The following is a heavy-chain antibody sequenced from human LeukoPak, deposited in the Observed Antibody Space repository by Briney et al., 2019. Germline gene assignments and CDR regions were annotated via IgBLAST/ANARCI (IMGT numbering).Heavy chain of an antibody. CDR1: GGTFSSYA. D-gene: IGHD3-22*01. CDR2: IIPIFGTA. CDR3: ASPYYYDSSGYQRAHWYFDL. V-gene: IGHV1-69*05. Sequence: SVKVSCKASGGTFSSYAISWVRQAPGQGLEWMGGIIPIFGTANYAKKFQGRVTITTAESTSTAYMELSSLRSEDTAVYYCASPYYYDSSGYQRAHWYFDLWGRGTLVTVSS. J-gene: IGHJ2*01.